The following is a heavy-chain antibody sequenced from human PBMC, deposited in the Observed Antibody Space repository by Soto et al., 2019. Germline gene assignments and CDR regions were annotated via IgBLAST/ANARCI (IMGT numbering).Heavy chain of an antibody. Sequence: TSETLSLTCTVSGGSISSYYWSWIWQPPGKGLEWIGYIYYSGSTNYNPSLKSRVTISVDTSKNQFSLKLSSVTAADTAVYYCARGSHRSNSRSNYYYYYGMDVWGQGTTVTVSS. CDR2: IYYSGST. D-gene: IGHD2-21*01. CDR3: ARGSHRSNSRSNYYYYYGMDV. V-gene: IGHV4-59*01. J-gene: IGHJ6*02. CDR1: GGSISSYY.